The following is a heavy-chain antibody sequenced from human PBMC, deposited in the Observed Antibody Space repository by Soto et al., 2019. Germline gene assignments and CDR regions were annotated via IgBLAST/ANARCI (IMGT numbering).Heavy chain of an antibody. V-gene: IGHV3-7*01. CDR2: IKQDGSEK. D-gene: IGHD4-17*01. J-gene: IGHJ4*02. CDR3: ARVTTMGGY. Sequence: VQLVESVGGLVQPGGSLRLSCAASGFRFRDYWMYWVRQPPGKGLEWVANIKQDGSEKYYVDSVKGRFTISRDNARNSLFLQMDSLRAEDTAVYFCARVTTMGGYWGQGTLVTVSS. CDR1: GFRFRDYW.